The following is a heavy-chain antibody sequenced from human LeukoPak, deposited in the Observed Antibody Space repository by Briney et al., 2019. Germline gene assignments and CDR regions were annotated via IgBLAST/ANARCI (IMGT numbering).Heavy chain of an antibody. CDR2: INAGNGNA. Sequence: GASVKVSCKASGYTFTSYATHWVRQAPGQRLEWMGWINAGNGNAKYSQKFQGGVTITRDTSASTAYMELSSLRSEDTAVYYCARRPLPGSSSPIDYWGQGTLVTVSS. CDR3: ARRPLPGSSSPIDY. CDR1: GYTFTSYA. V-gene: IGHV1-3*01. J-gene: IGHJ4*02. D-gene: IGHD6-13*01.